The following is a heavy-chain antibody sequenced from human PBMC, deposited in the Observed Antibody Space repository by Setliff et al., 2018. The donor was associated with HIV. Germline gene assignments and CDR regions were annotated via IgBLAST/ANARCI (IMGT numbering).Heavy chain of an antibody. Sequence: PGGSLRLSCAASGFTFSSYAMHWVRQAPGKGLEWVAVISYDGSNKYYADSVKGRFTISRDNSKNTLYLQMNSLRAEDTAVYYCAKDLAHFRDRIAAAGTVGPITLGADYWGQGTLVTVSS. CDR2: ISYDGSNK. CDR3: AKDLAHFRDRIAAAGTVGPITLGADY. J-gene: IGHJ4*02. D-gene: IGHD6-13*01. V-gene: IGHV3-30*01. CDR1: GFTFSSYA.